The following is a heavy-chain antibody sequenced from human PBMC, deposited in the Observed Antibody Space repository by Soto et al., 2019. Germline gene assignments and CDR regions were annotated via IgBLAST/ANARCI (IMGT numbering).Heavy chain of an antibody. Sequence: QVQLVESGGGVVQPGRSLRLSCAASGFTFSSYAMHWVRQAPGKGLEWVAVISYDGSNKYYADSVKGRFTISRDNSKHTLYLQMNSLRAEATAVYYCARDGEGAYYYGMDVWGQGTTVTVSS. J-gene: IGHJ6*02. V-gene: IGHV3-30-3*01. CDR3: ARDGEGAYYYGMDV. CDR1: GFTFSSYA. CDR2: ISYDGSNK. D-gene: IGHD1-26*01.